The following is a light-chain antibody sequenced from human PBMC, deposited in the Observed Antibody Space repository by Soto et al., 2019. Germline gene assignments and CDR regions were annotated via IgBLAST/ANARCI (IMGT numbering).Light chain of an antibody. CDR3: WSVGGSPTYV. CDR2: EVN. CDR1: SSNVGSYKL. Sequence: QSALTQPASVSGSPGQSITISCTGTSSNVGSYKLFSWYQQHPGKAPKLMIFEVNKRPSGVSNRFFGSKSGNTASLTICGPKVGEEADYYWWSVGGSPTYVFGTGTKVTVL. V-gene: IGLV2-23*02. J-gene: IGLJ1*01.